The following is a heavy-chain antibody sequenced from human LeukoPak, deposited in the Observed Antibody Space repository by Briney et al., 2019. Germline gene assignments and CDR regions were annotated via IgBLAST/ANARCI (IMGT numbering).Heavy chain of an antibody. Sequence: SETLSLTCSVSGGSNTHYYWSWIRQPPGKGLEWIGYFYHSGSTNYNPSLKSRVTISVDTSKNQFSLKLSSVTAADTAVYYCARLAVTTPYYFDYWGQGTLVTVSS. V-gene: IGHV4-59*01. CDR2: FYHSGST. J-gene: IGHJ4*02. D-gene: IGHD4-17*01. CDR3: ARLAVTTPYYFDY. CDR1: GGSNTHYY.